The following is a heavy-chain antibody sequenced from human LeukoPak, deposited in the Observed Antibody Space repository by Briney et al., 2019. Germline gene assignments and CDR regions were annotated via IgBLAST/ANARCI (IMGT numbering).Heavy chain of an antibody. J-gene: IGHJ4*02. V-gene: IGHV4-39*07. D-gene: IGHD3-22*01. Sequence: PSETLSLTCTVSGGSISSSSYYWGWIGQPPGKGLEWIGSIYYSGSTYYNPSLKSRVTISVDTYKNQFSLKLSSVTAADTAVSYCARGIGSSGPSPDYWGQGTLVTVSS. CDR1: GGSISSSSYY. CDR2: IYYSGST. CDR3: ARGIGSSGPSPDY.